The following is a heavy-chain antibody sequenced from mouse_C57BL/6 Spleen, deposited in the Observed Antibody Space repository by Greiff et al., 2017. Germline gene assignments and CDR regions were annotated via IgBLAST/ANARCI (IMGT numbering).Heavy chain of an antibody. CDR2: ISSGSSTI. V-gene: IGHV5-17*01. CDR3: ANNFYYYGSSPWFAY. Sequence: EVQRVESGGGLVKPGGSLKLSCAASGFTFSDYGMHWVRQAPEKGLEWVAYISSGSSTIYSADTVKGRFTISRDNAKNTLFLQMTSLRSEDTAMYYCANNFYYYGSSPWFAYWGQGTLVTVSA. D-gene: IGHD1-1*01. CDR1: GFTFSDYG. J-gene: IGHJ3*01.